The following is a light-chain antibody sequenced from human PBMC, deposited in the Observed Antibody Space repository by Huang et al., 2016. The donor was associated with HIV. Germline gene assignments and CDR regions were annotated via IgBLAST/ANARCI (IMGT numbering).Light chain of an antibody. Sequence: DIVMTQSPDSLAVSLGERATINCKSSQSVLYSSNNKNYLAWYQQKPGQPPKLLIYGASTRESGVPDRFSGSGSGTDFTLTISGLQAEDVAVYYCQQYYTTPFTFGPGTKVDI. CDR3: QQYYTTPFT. V-gene: IGKV4-1*01. CDR2: GAS. CDR1: QSVLYSSNNKNY. J-gene: IGKJ3*01.